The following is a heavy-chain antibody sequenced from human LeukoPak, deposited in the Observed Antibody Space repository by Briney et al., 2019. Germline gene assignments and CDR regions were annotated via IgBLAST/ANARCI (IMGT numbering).Heavy chain of an antibody. CDR1: GASFTSPDYN. CDR2: ISHTGTT. J-gene: IGHJ4*02. CDR3: ATREHQVKRPPGDY. V-gene: IGHV4-39*01. D-gene: IGHD1-26*01. Sequence: PSETLSLTCTASGASFTSPDYNWVRIPLPPGQELEWIGTISHTGTTYYNPPHQSRVSITVNNSRNLFSLKLSSVAAADTAGYCCATREHQVKRPPGDYWGRGTQVTVSS.